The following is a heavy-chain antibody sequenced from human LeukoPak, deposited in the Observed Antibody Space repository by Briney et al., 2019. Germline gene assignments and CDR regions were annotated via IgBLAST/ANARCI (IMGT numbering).Heavy chain of an antibody. CDR1: GYTLTELS. Sequence: ASVKVSCKVSGYTLTELSMHWVRQAPGQGLEWMGWINPNSGGTNYAQKFQGWVTMTRDTSISTAYMELSRLRSDDTAVYYCARDRYSYGSGGAFDIWGQGTMVTVSS. CDR2: INPNSGGT. V-gene: IGHV1-2*04. J-gene: IGHJ3*02. D-gene: IGHD5-18*01. CDR3: ARDRYSYGSGGAFDI.